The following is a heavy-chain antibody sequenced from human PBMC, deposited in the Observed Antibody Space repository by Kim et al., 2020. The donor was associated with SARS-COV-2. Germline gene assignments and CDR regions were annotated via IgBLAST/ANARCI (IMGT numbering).Heavy chain of an antibody. Sequence: RFTISRDNSKNTLYLQMNNLRAEDTAVYYCARIPPYYYDSSVLGGYYFDYWGQGTLVTVSS. V-gene: IGHV3-53*01. J-gene: IGHJ4*02. D-gene: IGHD3-22*01. CDR3: ARIPPYYYDSSVLGGYYFDY.